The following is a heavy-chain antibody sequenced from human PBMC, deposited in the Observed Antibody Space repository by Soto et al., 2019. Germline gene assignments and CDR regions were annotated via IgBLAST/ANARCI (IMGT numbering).Heavy chain of an antibody. V-gene: IGHV3-30-3*01. CDR1: GFTFSSYA. CDR3: ARDLEATTFTEPIDY. CDR2: ISHDGSNK. J-gene: IGHJ4*02. Sequence: PGGSLRLSCAASGFTFSSYAMHWVRQAPGKGLEWVAVISHDGSNKYYADSVKGRFTISRDNSKNTLYLQMNSLRAEDTAVYYCARDLEATTFTEPIDYWGQGTLVTVSS. D-gene: IGHD5-12*01.